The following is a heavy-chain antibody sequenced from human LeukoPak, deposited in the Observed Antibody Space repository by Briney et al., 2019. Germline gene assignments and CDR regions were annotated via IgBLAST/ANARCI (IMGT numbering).Heavy chain of an antibody. J-gene: IGHJ4*02. D-gene: IGHD2-21*02. CDR1: GFTFNNYW. CDR2: IKSDGKIT. Sequence: PGGSLRLSCAASGFTFNNYWMHWVRQAPGKGLVWVSRIKSDGKITTYADSVKGRFTTSRDNAKNSLYLQMNSLRAEDTAFYYCARVTSRDPLHYWGQGTLVTVSS. CDR3: ARVTSRDPLHY. V-gene: IGHV3-74*01.